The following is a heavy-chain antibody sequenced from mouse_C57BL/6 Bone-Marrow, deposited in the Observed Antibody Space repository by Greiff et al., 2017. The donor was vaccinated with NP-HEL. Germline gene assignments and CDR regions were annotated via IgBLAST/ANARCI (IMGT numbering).Heavy chain of an antibody. CDR2: IWRDGGT. Sequence: QVQLKESGPGLVAPSQSLSITCTVSGFSLTSYGVHWVRQPPGKGLEWLVVIWRDGGTTYNSALNSRLSISKDNSKSQVFLKMNSLQTDDTAMYYCARHDCPLAMDYWGQGTSVTVSS. J-gene: IGHJ4*01. CDR3: ARHDCPLAMDY. V-gene: IGHV2-6-1*01. D-gene: IGHD2-13*01. CDR1: GFSLTSYG.